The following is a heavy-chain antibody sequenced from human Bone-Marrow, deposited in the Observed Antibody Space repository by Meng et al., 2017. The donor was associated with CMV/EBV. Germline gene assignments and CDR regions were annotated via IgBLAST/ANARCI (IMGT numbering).Heavy chain of an antibody. V-gene: IGHV3-53*01. J-gene: IGHJ4*02. CDR1: GLTASISH. CDR3: VVGHDSRKVAY. Sequence: GESLKIPCLVSGLTASISHMNWVRQAPGKGLEWVSVICPDGTHYAGFVKGRFTISRDDSKNIVYLQMNSLGVEDTALYYCVVGHDSRKVAYWGQGPRVTCYS. D-gene: IGHD2-15*01. CDR2: ICPDGT.